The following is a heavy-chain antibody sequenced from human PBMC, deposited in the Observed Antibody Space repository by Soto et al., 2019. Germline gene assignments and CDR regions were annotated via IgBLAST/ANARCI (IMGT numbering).Heavy chain of an antibody. CDR2: ISSSGSTI. Sequence: GGSLRLSCAASGFTFSDYYMSWIRQAPGKGLEWVSYISSSGSTIYYADSVKGRFTISRDNAKNSLYLQMHSLRAEDTAVYYCARDLHYDSSGYTDYWGQGTLVTVSS. V-gene: IGHV3-11*01. CDR1: GFTFSDYY. CDR3: ARDLHYDSSGYTDY. D-gene: IGHD3-22*01. J-gene: IGHJ4*02.